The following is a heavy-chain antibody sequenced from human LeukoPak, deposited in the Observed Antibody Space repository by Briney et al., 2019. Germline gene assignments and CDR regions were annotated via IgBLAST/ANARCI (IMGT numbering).Heavy chain of an antibody. V-gene: IGHV1-2*02. D-gene: IGHD6-19*01. Sequence: ASVKISCKASGYTFTGYYIHWVRQASGQGLEWMGWISPNSGGTKYAQKFQGRVTMTRDTSISTAYMELSSLTSDDTAVYYCAREPLRGSSGWYEWGQGTLVTVSS. CDR1: GYTFTGYY. CDR3: AREPLRGSSGWYE. CDR2: ISPNSGGT. J-gene: IGHJ4*02.